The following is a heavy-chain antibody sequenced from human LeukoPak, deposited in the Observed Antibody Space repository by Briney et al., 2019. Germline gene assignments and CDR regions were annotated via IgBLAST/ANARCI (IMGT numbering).Heavy chain of an antibody. D-gene: IGHD6-13*01. Sequence: SETLSLTCTVSGGSISSSSYYWGWIRQPPGKGLEWIGSIYYSGSTYCNPSLKSRVTISVDTSKNQFSLKLSSVTAADTAVYYCARLRIAAAGTGRFDPWGQGTLVTVSS. CDR3: ARLRIAAAGTGRFDP. CDR1: GGSISSSSYY. V-gene: IGHV4-39*01. J-gene: IGHJ5*02. CDR2: IYYSGST.